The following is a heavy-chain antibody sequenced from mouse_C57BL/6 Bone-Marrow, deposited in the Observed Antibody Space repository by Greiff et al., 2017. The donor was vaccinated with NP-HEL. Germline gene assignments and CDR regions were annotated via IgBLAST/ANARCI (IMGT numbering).Heavy chain of an antibody. CDR2: IYPGSGST. CDR3: ARVGNSYYAMDY. D-gene: IGHD2-1*01. V-gene: IGHV1-55*01. J-gene: IGHJ4*01. CDR1: GYTFTSYW. Sequence: QVQLKQPGAELVKPGASVKMSCKASGYTFTSYWITWVKQRPGQGLEWIGDIYPGSGSTNYNEKFKSKATLTVDTSSSTAYMQLSSLTSEDSAVYYCARVGNSYYAMDYWGQGTSVTVSS.